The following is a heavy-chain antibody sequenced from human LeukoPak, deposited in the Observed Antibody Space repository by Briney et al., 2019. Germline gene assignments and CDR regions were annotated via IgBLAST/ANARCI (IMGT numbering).Heavy chain of an antibody. CDR1: GFTLSSYA. D-gene: IGHD5-12*01. Sequence: GGSLRLSCAASGFTLSSYAMSWVRQAPGKGLEWVSYISSSGRTIYYAESVKGRFTISRDNAKNSLYLQMNSLRAEDTAVYYCARVASRGQEDYWGQGTLVTVSS. J-gene: IGHJ4*02. CDR2: ISSSGRTI. CDR3: ARVASRGQEDY. V-gene: IGHV3-48*03.